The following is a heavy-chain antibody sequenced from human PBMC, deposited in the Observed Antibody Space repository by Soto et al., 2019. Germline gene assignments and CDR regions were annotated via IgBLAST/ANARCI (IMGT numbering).Heavy chain of an antibody. CDR1: GGSISSGSYY. V-gene: IGHV4-31*03. CDR3: ARYYYGSGSNL. J-gene: IGHJ4*02. CDR2: IYYSGST. Sequence: SETLSLTCTVSGGSISSGSYYWSWIRQHPGKGLEWIGYIYYSGSTYYNPSLKSRVTISVDTSKNQFSLKLSSVTAADTAVYYCARYYYGSGSNLWGQGTLVTVSS. D-gene: IGHD3-10*01.